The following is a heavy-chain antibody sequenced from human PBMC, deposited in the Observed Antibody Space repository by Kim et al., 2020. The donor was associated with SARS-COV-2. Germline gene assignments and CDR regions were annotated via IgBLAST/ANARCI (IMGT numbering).Heavy chain of an antibody. CDR2: IYYSGST. CDR3: ARDSIVAIRSSGYYYGMDV. V-gene: IGHV4-61*01. Sequence: SETLSLTCTVSGGSVSSGSYYWSWIRQPPGKGLEWIGYIYYSGSTNYNPSLKSRVTISVDTSKNQFSLKLSSVTAADTAVYYCARDSIVAIRSSGYYYGMDVWGQGTTVTVSS. D-gene: IGHD5-12*01. J-gene: IGHJ6*02. CDR1: GGSVSSGSYY.